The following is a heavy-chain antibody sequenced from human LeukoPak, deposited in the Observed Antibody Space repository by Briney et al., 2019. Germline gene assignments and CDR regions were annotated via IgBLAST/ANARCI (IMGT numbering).Heavy chain of an antibody. D-gene: IGHD6-19*01. CDR1: GLHFSGTA. V-gene: IGHV3-23*01. J-gene: IGHJ5*02. CDR2: ISHDGMNA. CDR3: AKDGAQYSSGPECDP. Sequence: PGGSLRLSCAASGLHFSGTAVSWVRQAPGKGLEWVSAISHDGMNAYYADSVKGRFTISRDNSKKTVSLEMSSLTAADTGAYYCAKDGAQYSSGPECDPRGQGALVAVSP.